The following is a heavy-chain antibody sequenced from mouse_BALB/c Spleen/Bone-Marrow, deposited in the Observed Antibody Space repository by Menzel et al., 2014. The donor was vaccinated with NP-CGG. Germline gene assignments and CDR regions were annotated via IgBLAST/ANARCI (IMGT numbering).Heavy chain of an antibody. CDR3: ASPYGNYDAMDY. CDR1: GYTFTSYW. D-gene: IGHD2-1*01. Sequence: QVQLKESGAELAKPGASVKMSCKASGYTFTSYWMHWVKQRPGQGLEWIGYINPSTGYTEYNQKFKDKATLTADKSSSTAYMQLSSLTSEDSAVYYCASPYGNYDAMDYWGQGTSVTVSS. V-gene: IGHV1-7*01. J-gene: IGHJ4*01. CDR2: INPSTGYT.